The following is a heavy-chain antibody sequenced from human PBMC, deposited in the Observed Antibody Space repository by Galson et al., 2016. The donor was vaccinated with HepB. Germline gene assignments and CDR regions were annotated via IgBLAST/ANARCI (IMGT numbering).Heavy chain of an antibody. CDR2: INPSGGST. V-gene: IGHV1-46*01. J-gene: IGHJ5*02. D-gene: IGHD1-26*01. CDR1: GYTFTDFY. Sequence: SVKVSCKASGYTFTDFYIHWVRQAPGQGLEWMGLINPSGGSTIYAQKFQGRVTMTRDTSTSTVYMELSSLKSEDTAVFYCTKYALPNTALVWFDPWGQGTLVTVSS. CDR3: TKYALPNTALVWFDP.